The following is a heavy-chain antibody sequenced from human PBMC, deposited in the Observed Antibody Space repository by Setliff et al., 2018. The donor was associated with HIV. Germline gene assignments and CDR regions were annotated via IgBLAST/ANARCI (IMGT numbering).Heavy chain of an antibody. CDR3: AKNDHLYYMDV. J-gene: IGHJ6*03. V-gene: IGHV3-30*02. CDR1: GFTFRTYG. CDR2: IWYDGSNK. Sequence: PGGSLRLSCVASGFTFRTYGMNWVRQAPGKGLEWVAVIWYDGSNKYYADSVKGRFTISRDNSKNTLYLQMNSLRAEDTAVYFCAKNDHLYYMDVWGKGTTVTVSS.